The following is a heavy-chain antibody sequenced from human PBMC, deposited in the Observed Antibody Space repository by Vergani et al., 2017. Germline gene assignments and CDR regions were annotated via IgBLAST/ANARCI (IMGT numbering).Heavy chain of an antibody. CDR2: IYPADSDT. V-gene: IGHV5-51*01. J-gene: IGHJ4*02. D-gene: IGHD1-1*01. CDR3: ARHTTYTDS. Sequence: EGELVQSGPEMRKPGESLKISCKGSEYSFGNYWIGWVRQMPGKCLEWMGIIYPADSDTRYSPSFQGQVTIPADKSISTAFLQWDSLKASDTALYYCARHTTYTDSWGQGTLVTVSS. CDR1: EYSFGNYW.